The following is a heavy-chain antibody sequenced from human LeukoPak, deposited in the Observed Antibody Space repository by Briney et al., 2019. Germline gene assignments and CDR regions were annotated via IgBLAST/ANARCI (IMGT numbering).Heavy chain of an antibody. V-gene: IGHV3-11*06. CDR3: ARARTTIAVRFFDY. CDR2: ISSSSDYT. D-gene: IGHD6-6*01. J-gene: IGHJ4*02. CDR1: AFTFSDYY. Sequence: GGSLRLSCAASAFTFSDYYMSWIRQAPGKGLEWVSYISSSSDYTNYADSVKGRFTISRDNAKKSLYLQMNSLRAEDTAVYYCARARTTIAVRFFDYWGQGTLVTVSS.